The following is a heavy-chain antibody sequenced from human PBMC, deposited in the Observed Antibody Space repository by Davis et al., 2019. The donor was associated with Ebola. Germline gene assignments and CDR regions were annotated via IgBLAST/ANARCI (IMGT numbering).Heavy chain of an antibody. V-gene: IGHV4-30-4*01. CDR1: GGSISSGDYY. J-gene: IGHJ5*02. CDR2: ISYSGNT. CDR3: ARVIAAASDWFDP. Sequence: MPSETLSLTCTVSGGSISSGDYYWNWIRQPPGKGLEWIGYISYSGNTYYNPSLKSRVTISVDTSKNQFSLKLSSVTAADTAVYYCARVIAAASDWFDPWGQGTLVTVSS. D-gene: IGHD6-13*01.